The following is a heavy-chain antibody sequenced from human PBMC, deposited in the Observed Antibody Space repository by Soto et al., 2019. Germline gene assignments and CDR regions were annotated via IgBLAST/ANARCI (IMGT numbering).Heavy chain of an antibody. D-gene: IGHD2-21*02. CDR1: GFSLSTGGVG. CDR3: AHSRCGGDCLQSYSSHYYYGMDV. V-gene: IGHV2-5*02. J-gene: IGHJ6*02. CDR2: IYWDDDK. Sequence: QITLKESGPALVKPTQTLTLTCTISGFSLSTGGVGVGWIRQPPGKALEWLALIYWDDDKRYSPSLRSRLTITTDTSKNQVVLTMTHIDPVDTATYYCAHSRCGGDCLQSYSSHYYYGMDVWGQGTTVTVSS.